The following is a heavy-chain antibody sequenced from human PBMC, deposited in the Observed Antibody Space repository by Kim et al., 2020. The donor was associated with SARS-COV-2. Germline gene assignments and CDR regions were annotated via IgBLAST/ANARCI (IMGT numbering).Heavy chain of an antibody. CDR2: IYYSGST. CDR3: ARRALTDYFDY. J-gene: IGHJ4*02. V-gene: IGHV4-39*01. D-gene: IGHD7-27*01. Sequence: SETLSLTCTVSGGSISSSSYYWGWIRQPPGKGLEWIGSIYYSGSTYYNPSLKSRVTISVDTSKNQFSLKLSSVTAADTAVYYCARRALTDYFDYWGQGTLVTVSS. CDR1: GGSISSSSYY.